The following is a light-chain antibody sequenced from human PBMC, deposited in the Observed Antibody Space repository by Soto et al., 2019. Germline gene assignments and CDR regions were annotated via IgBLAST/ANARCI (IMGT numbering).Light chain of an antibody. V-gene: IGLV3-21*02. CDR1: NIETKT. CDR3: QVWDSSSDPVV. J-gene: IGLJ2*01. CDR2: DDS. Sequence: SYELTQPPSVSVAPGQTARVTCGGNNIETKTVHWYQQKPGQAPVLVVYDDSARPSGIPERFSGSNSGNTATLTISRVEAGDEADYYFQVWDSSSDPVVFGGGTKVTVL.